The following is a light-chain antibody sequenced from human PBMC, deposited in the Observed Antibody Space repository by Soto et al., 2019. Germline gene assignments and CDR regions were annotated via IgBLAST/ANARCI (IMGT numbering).Light chain of an antibody. J-gene: IGKJ5*01. CDR3: QQYESRPLT. CDR2: GAS. V-gene: IGKV1-12*01. Sequence: DITMTQSPSSLSASVGDRLTITCRASRDISNSLAWYQQTPGKAPKLLLRGASSLHRGVPSRFSGGGAGFTFTISSLQPEDFATYYCQQYESRPLTFGQGTRLEIK. CDR1: RDISNS.